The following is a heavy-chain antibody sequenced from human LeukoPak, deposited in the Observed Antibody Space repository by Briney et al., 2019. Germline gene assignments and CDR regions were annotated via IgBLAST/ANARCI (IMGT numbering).Heavy chain of an antibody. V-gene: IGHV3-30-3*01. CDR3: AKDGHWTFDY. D-gene: IGHD1-1*01. Sequence: PGGSLRLSYAASGFTFSSYAMHWVRQAPGKGLERVAVISYDGSNKYYVDSVKGRFTISRDNSKNTLFLQMNSLRPEDTAVYYCAKDGHWTFDYWGQGTLVTVSS. J-gene: IGHJ4*02. CDR2: ISYDGSNK. CDR1: GFTFSSYA.